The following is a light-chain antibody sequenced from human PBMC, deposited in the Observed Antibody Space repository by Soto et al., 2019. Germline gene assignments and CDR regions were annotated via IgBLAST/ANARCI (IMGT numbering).Light chain of an antibody. Sequence: QSVLTQPASVSESPGQSITISCTGTSSDVGGYKYVSWYQQHPGKAPKLMIYDVSYRPSGVPNRFSGSKSGNTASLTISGLQVEDEADYYCASYTTSNPPWVFGGGTKLTVL. J-gene: IGLJ3*02. CDR1: SSDVGGYKY. CDR3: ASYTTSNPPWV. V-gene: IGLV2-14*03. CDR2: DVS.